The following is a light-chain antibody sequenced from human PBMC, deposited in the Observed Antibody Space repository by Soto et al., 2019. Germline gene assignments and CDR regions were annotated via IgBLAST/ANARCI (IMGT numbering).Light chain of an antibody. Sequence: DIQMTQSPSSVSASVGDRVTMTCRASQGISSWLVWYQQKPGKAPKLLIYAASSLQSGVPSRFSGSGSGTDFTLTISGLEIEDFAVYYCQQRYEWVTFGGGTKVDIK. CDR3: QQRYEWVT. V-gene: IGKV1-12*01. CDR1: QGISSW. CDR2: AAS. J-gene: IGKJ4*01.